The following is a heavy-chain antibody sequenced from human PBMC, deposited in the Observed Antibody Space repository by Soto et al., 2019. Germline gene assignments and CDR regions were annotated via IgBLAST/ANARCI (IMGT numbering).Heavy chain of an antibody. D-gene: IGHD2-15*01. CDR1: GFTFSSYS. CDR3: ARGPRYCSGGSCYGGY. V-gene: IGHV3-21*01. CDR2: ISSSSSYI. Sequence: EVQLVESGGGLVKPGGSLRLSCAASGFTFSSYSMNWVRQAPGKGPEWVSSISSSSSYIYYADSVKGRFTISRDNAKNSLYLQMNSLRAEDTAVYYCARGPRYCSGGSCYGGYWGQGTLVTVSS. J-gene: IGHJ4*02.